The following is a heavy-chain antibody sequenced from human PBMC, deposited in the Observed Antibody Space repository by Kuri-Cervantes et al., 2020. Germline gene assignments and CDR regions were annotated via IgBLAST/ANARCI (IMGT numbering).Heavy chain of an antibody. CDR3: ARDQWLDPYYYYGMDV. CDR1: GFTVSSNY. Sequence: GGSLRLSCAASGFTVSSNYMSWVRQAPGKGLEWVSVIYSGGSTYYADSVKGRFTISRDNSKNTLYLQMNSLRAEDTAVYYCARDQWLDPYYYYGMDVWGQGTTVTVSS. CDR2: IYSGGST. V-gene: IGHV3-53*01. J-gene: IGHJ6*02. D-gene: IGHD6-19*01.